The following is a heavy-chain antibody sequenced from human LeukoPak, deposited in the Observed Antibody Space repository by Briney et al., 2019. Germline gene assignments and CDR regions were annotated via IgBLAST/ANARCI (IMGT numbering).Heavy chain of an antibody. CDR2: ISYDGSNK. Sequence: TGRSLRLSCAASGLTFSSYGMHWVRQAPGKGLEWVAVISYDGSNKYYADSVKGRFTISRDNSKNTLYLQMNSLRAEDTAVYYCAKVPDPYDFWSGFYGMDVWGQGTTVTVSS. V-gene: IGHV3-30*18. J-gene: IGHJ6*02. D-gene: IGHD3-3*01. CDR1: GLTFSSYG. CDR3: AKVPDPYDFWSGFYGMDV.